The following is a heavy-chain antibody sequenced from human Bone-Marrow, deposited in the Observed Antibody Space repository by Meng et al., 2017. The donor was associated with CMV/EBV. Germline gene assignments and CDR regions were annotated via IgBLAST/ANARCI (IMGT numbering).Heavy chain of an antibody. J-gene: IGHJ4*02. CDR3: ARSPTRYSSSKGRVYFDY. V-gene: IGHV3-11*04. D-gene: IGHD6-6*01. CDR1: GFTFSDYY. CDR2: ISGSGHAI. Sequence: GGSLRLSCAASGFTFSDYYMSWVRQSPGNGLEWIAFISGSGHAINYADSVDGRFTISRDSAKGSLFLQMNYLRAEDTAVYYCARSPTRYSSSKGRVYFDYWGQGTLVTVSS.